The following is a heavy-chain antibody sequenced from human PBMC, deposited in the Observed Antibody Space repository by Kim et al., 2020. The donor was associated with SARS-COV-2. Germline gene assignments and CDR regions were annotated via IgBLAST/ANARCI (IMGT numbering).Heavy chain of an antibody. J-gene: IGHJ4*02. V-gene: IGHV4-34*01. Sequence: SETLSLTCAVYGGSFSGYYWSWIRQPPGKGLEWIGEINHSGSTNYNPSLKSRVTISVDTSKNQFSLKLSSVTAADTAVYYCARNGGNSPYYFDYWGQGTLVTVSS. CDR3: ARNGGNSPYYFDY. CDR1: GGSFSGYY. D-gene: IGHD2-21*02. CDR2: INHSGST.